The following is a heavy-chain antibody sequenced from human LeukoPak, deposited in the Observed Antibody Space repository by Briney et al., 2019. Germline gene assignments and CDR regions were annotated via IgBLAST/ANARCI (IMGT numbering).Heavy chain of an antibody. V-gene: IGHV4-59*08. CDR1: GDSISSYY. CDR2: IYYSGST. CDR3: ARRSWFGELLGYGMDV. D-gene: IGHD3-10*01. Sequence: SETLSLTCTVSGDSISSYYWSWIRQPPGKGLEWIGYIYYSGSTNYNPSLKSRVTISVDTSKNQSSLKLSSVTAADTAVYYCARRSWFGELLGYGMDVWGQGTTVTVSS. J-gene: IGHJ6*02.